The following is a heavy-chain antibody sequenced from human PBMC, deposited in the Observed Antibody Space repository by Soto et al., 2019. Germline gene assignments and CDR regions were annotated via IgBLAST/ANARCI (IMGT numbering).Heavy chain of an antibody. CDR1: GFTFRNFV. J-gene: IGHJ4*02. Sequence: EVQLLESGGGMVQPGGSLRLSCAASGFTFRNFVMSWVRQAPGKWLEWVSAIRATGGQTFYADSVKGRFTISRDNSKNMLYLQINSLRDEDTALYFCAQDRGWGVVSPSHDYWGQGTLVTVSS. D-gene: IGHD2-21*01. CDR3: AQDRGWGVVSPSHDY. V-gene: IGHV3-23*01. CDR2: IRATGGQT.